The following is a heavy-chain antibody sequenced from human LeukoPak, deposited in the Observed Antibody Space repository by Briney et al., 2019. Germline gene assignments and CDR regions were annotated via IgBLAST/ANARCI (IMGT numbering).Heavy chain of an antibody. V-gene: IGHV4-61*02. CDR1: GGSISSGSYY. J-gene: IGHJ4*02. D-gene: IGHD6-19*01. CDR3: ARHSSGWLFDN. CDR2: IYTSGST. Sequence: SETLSLTCTVSGGSISSGSYYWSWIRQPAGKGLEWIGRIYTSGSTNYNPSLKSRVTISVDTSKNQFSLKLSSVTAADTAVYYCARHSSGWLFDNWGQGTLVTVSS.